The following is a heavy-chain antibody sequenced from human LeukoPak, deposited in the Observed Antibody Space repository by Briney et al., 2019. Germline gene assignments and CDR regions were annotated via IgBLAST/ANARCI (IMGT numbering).Heavy chain of an antibody. J-gene: IGHJ4*02. CDR1: GGTFSSYA. CDR3: ARDGSSGWDIDY. CDR2: IIPILGIA. D-gene: IGHD6-19*01. Sequence: SVKVSCKASGGTFSSYAISWVRQAPGQGLEWMGRIIPILGIANYAQKFQGRVTITADKSTSTAYMELSSLRSEDTAVYYCARDGSSGWDIDYWGQGTLVTVSS. V-gene: IGHV1-69*04.